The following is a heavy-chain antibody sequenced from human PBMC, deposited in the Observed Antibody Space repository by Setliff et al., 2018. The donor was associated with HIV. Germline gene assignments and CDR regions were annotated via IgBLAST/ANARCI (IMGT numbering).Heavy chain of an antibody. Sequence: PSETLSLTCTVSGGSISSSSYYWGWIRQSPGKGLEWIGSIYYTGSTHYSPSLKSRVTIGVDTSKNQFSLNLNSVTAADTAVYYCARHGSITVADRGDFDNWSRGTLVTAPQ. CDR3: ARHGSITVADRGDFDN. J-gene: IGHJ4*02. D-gene: IGHD3-10*01. V-gene: IGHV4-39*01. CDR1: GGSISSSSYY. CDR2: IYYTGST.